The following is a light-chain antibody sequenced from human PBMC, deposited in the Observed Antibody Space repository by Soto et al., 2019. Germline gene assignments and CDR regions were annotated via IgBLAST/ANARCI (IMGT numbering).Light chain of an antibody. CDR2: GAS. J-gene: IGKJ2*01. CDR1: QSVSSN. V-gene: IGKV3-15*01. CDR3: QQDKNWPYT. Sequence: EIVMTQSPATLSLSPGERATLSCRASQSVSSNLAWYQQKPGQPPLLLIYGASTWPPGIAARCSGSGSGTVYPLTISSLQSEDFAVYYCQQDKNWPYTFGQGTKLEIK.